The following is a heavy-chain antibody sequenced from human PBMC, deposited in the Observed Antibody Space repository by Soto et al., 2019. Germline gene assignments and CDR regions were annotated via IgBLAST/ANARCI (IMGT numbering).Heavy chain of an antibody. Sequence: ASVKVSCKASGYTFTSYGISWVRQAPGQGLEWMGWISAYNGNTNYAQKLQGRVTMTTDTSTSTAYMELRSLRSDDTAVYYCARDDSSSWSYYDYVWGSYSQFDYWGQGTLVTVSS. CDR2: ISAYNGNT. J-gene: IGHJ4*02. D-gene: IGHD3-16*01. CDR3: ARDDSSSWSYYDYVWGSYSQFDY. V-gene: IGHV1-18*01. CDR1: GYTFTSYG.